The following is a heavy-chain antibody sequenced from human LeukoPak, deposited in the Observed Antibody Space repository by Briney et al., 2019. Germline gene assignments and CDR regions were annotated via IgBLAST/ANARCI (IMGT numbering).Heavy chain of an antibody. CDR2: IWYGGSNK. CDR3: AKDYGSGSWSAFDI. CDR1: GFTFSSYG. Sequence: PGGSLRLSCAASGFTFSSYGMHWVRQAPGKGLEWVAVIWYGGSNKYYADSVKGRFTISRDNSKNTLYLQMNSLRAEDTAVYYCAKDYGSGSWSAFDIWGQGTMITVSS. J-gene: IGHJ3*02. V-gene: IGHV3-30*02. D-gene: IGHD3-10*01.